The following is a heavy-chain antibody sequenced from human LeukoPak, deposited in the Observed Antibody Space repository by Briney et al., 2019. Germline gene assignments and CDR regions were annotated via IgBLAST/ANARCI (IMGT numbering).Heavy chain of an antibody. Sequence: GGSLRLSCAASGFTFSHYWMSWVRQAPGKGLEWVANIKQDGSEKYYVDSVKGRFTISRDNAKNTLYLQMNSLRAEDTAVYYCAKASDTYYYGSGSYYPLDDWGQGTLVTVSS. CDR3: AKASDTYYYGSGSYYPLDD. CDR2: IKQDGSEK. D-gene: IGHD3-10*01. V-gene: IGHV3-7*01. J-gene: IGHJ4*02. CDR1: GFTFSHYW.